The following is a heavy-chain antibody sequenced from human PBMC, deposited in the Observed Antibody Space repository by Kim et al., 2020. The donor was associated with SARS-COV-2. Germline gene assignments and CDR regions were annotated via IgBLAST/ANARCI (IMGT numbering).Heavy chain of an antibody. CDR3: ARDPIPSIAVAGTYYYMDV. CDR2: RYDSCSP. Sequence: SETLSLTCAVSGGSISSSNWCSGFRKPPGKVLEWMGERYDSCSPHYNPARKSRVTISVDKSKTQFSLKLSSVTAADTAVYYCARDPIPSIAVAGTYYYMDVWGKGTTVTVSS. CDR1: GGSISSSNW. D-gene: IGHD6-19*01. J-gene: IGHJ6*03. V-gene: IGHV4-4*02.